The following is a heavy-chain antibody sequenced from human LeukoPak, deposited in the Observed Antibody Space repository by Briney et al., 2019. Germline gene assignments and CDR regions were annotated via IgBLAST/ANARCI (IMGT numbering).Heavy chain of an antibody. D-gene: IGHD1-26*01. V-gene: IGHV3-48*04. CDR2: ISSSSSTV. Sequence: GGSLRLSCAASGFTFSSYSMNWVRQAPGKGLEWVSYISSSSSTVYYADSVKGRFTISRDNAKNSLYLQMNSLRAEDTAVYYCARSPRELDAFDIWGQGTMVTVSS. CDR1: GFTFSSYS. CDR3: ARSPRELDAFDI. J-gene: IGHJ3*02.